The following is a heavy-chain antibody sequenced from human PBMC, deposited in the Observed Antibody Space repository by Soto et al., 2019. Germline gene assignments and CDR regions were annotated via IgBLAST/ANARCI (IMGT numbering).Heavy chain of an antibody. CDR1: GFSLGSYA. J-gene: IGHJ4*02. D-gene: IGHD3-3*01. V-gene: IGHV3-23*01. CDR3: ARWSYLDY. CDR2: ISGSDGKT. Sequence: GGSLRLSCAASGFSLGSYALSWVRQAPGKGLEWFSPISGSDGKTFYADSVKGRFSISRDTSQNTLYLQMNSLRADDTAIYYCARWSYLDYWGQGTLVTVSS.